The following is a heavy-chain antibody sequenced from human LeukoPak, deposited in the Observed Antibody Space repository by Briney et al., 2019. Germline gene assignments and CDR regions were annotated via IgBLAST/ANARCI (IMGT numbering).Heavy chain of an antibody. V-gene: IGHV1-24*01. CDR2: SNPEDVKT. CDR1: GYSLTELA. J-gene: IGHJ4*02. CDR3: ATFQAYANSGHLRPYFDY. D-gene: IGHD3-22*01. Sequence: ASVKVSCKISGYSLTELAIHWVRQAPGKGLEWMGGSNPEDVKTSFAEKFQGRVTFTEDTSTDTAFMELSRLRSDDTAVYYCATFQAYANSGHLRPYFDYWGQGTLVTVSS.